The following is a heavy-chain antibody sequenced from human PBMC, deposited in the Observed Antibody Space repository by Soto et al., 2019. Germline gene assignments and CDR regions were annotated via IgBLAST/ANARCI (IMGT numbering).Heavy chain of an antibody. Sequence: QVQLVQSGAEVKKPGASVKVSCKASGYTFTSYDINWVRQATGQGLEWMGWMNPNRGNTAYAQKFQGRVTMTRNTSISTAYMELSSLRSEDTAVYYCARVAPPSVTRDYRGQGTLVTVSS. CDR1: GYTFTSYD. D-gene: IGHD1-1*01. CDR2: MNPNRGNT. J-gene: IGHJ4*01. V-gene: IGHV1-8*01. CDR3: ARVAPPSVTRDY.